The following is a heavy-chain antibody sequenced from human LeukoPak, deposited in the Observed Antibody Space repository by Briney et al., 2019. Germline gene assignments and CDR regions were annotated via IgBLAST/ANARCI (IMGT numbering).Heavy chain of an antibody. CDR1: GFTSRSYT. CDR2: ISGSGGST. V-gene: IGHV3-23*01. Sequence: RGSLRLSCAASGFTSRSYTMSSVCQAPGKGLEWVSAISGSGGSTYYADSVKGRFTISRDNSKNTLYLQMNSLRAEDTAVYYCAKDGCLLWFGELPRSFYYMDVWGKGTTVTVSS. J-gene: IGHJ6*03. D-gene: IGHD3-10*01. CDR3: AKDGCLLWFGELPRSFYYMDV.